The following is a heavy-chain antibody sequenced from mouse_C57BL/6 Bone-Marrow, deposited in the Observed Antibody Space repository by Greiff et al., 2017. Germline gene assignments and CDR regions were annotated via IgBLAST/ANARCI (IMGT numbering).Heavy chain of an antibody. CDR2: IYPGSGNT. Sequence: QVQLQQSGAELVRPGASVKLSCKASGYTFTDYYINWVKQRPGQGLEWIARIYPGSGNTYYNEKFKGKATLTAEKSSSTAYMQLSSLTSEYSAVYFCARRGVYSNSFAYWGQGTLVTVSA. J-gene: IGHJ3*01. CDR3: ARRGVYSNSFAY. D-gene: IGHD2-5*01. CDR1: GYTFTDYY. V-gene: IGHV1-76*01.